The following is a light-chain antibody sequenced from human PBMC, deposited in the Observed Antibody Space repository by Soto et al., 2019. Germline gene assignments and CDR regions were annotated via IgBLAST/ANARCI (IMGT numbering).Light chain of an antibody. Sequence: DIQLTQSPSFLSASVGDRVTITCRASQGISSYLAWYQQKPGKAPKLLIYAASTLQSGVPSRFSCSGAGTEFTLTISSLQPKDFSTYYCQQLNSYPRTFGQGMKEEIK. CDR3: QQLNSYPRT. J-gene: IGKJ1*01. V-gene: IGKV1-9*01. CDR1: QGISSY. CDR2: AAS.